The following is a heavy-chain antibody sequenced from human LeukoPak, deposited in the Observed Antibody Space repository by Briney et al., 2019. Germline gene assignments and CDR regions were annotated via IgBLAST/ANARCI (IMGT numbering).Heavy chain of an antibody. D-gene: IGHD3-10*01. CDR1: GGSISSSSYY. V-gene: IGHV4-39*01. CDR2: IYYSGST. CDR3: ASSTELAFDI. Sequence: SETLSLTCTVSGGSISSSSYYWGWIRQPPGKGLEWIGSIYYSGSTYYNPSLKSRVTISVDTSKNQFSLKLSSVTAADTAVYYCASSTELAFDIWGQGTMVTVSS. J-gene: IGHJ3*02.